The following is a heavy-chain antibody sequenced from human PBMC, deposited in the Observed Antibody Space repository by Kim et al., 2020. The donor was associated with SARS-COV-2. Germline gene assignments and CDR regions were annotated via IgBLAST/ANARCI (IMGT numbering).Heavy chain of an antibody. CDR2: INHSGST. CDR3: ARGPSTIFGVVIIRDIFD. V-gene: IGHV4-34*01. J-gene: IGHJ4*01. Sequence: SETLSLTCAVYGGSFSGYYWSWIRQPPGKGLEWIGEINHSGSTNYNPSLKSRVTISVDTSKNQFSLKLSSVTAADTAVYYCARGPSTIFGVVIIRDIFD. CDR1: GGSFSGYY. D-gene: IGHD3-3*01.